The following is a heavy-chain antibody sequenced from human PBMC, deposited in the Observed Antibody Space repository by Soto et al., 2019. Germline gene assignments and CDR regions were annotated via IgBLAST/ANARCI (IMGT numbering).Heavy chain of an antibody. CDR3: ARIAVVPSALDP. V-gene: IGHV4-4*02. D-gene: IGHD2-2*01. Sequence: PSDTLSLTGDVSGVSISSSHWWCWLRQPPGKGLEWIGEVYHSGSANYNPSLKSRVSMSVDKSKNQFSLRLSSVTAADTALYYCARIAVVPSALDPWGQGTLVTVPQ. J-gene: IGHJ5*02. CDR2: VYHSGSA. CDR1: GVSISSSHW.